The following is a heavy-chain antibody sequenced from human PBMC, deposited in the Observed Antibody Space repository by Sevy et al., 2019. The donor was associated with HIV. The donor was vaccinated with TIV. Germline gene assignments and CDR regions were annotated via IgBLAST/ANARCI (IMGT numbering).Heavy chain of an antibody. CDR1: GFTFSSYG. CDR2: IWYDGSSK. CDR3: ASGAYYYASRTYNFDY. V-gene: IGHV3-33*01. Sequence: GGSLRLSCAASGFTFSSYGMHWVRQAPGKGLEWVALIWYDGSSKYYADSVKGRFTISRDNSKNTLYLQMNSLRAEDRAVYYCASGAYYYASRTYNFDYWGQGTLVTVSS. D-gene: IGHD3-10*01. J-gene: IGHJ4*02.